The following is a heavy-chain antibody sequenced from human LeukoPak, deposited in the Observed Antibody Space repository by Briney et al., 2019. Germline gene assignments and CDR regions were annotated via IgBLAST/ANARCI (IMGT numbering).Heavy chain of an antibody. CDR3: ARDHAAADAFDI. D-gene: IGHD6-13*01. J-gene: IGHJ3*02. V-gene: IGHV3-21*01. Sequence: GGSLRLSCAASGFTFSSYSMNWVGQAPGKGLEGVSSISSSSSYIYYADSVKGRFTISRDNAKNSLYLQMNSLRAEDTAVYYCARDHAAADAFDIWGQGTMVIVSS. CDR1: GFTFSSYS. CDR2: ISSSSSYI.